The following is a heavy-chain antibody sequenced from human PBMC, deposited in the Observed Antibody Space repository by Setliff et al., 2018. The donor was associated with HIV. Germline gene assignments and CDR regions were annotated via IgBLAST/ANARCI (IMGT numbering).Heavy chain of an antibody. D-gene: IGHD5-12*01. CDR3: AKDYRRVSPQHSGYESHYYGMDV. V-gene: IGHV3-30*02. CDR1: GFTFISYG. Sequence: GSLRLSCAVSGFTFISYGMYWVRQAPGKGLEWVAFIRYDGSNKYYADSVKGRFTISRDNSKNTLYLQMNSLRAEDTAVYYCAKDYRRVSPQHSGYESHYYGMDVWGQGTTVTVSS. CDR2: IRYDGSNK. J-gene: IGHJ6*02.